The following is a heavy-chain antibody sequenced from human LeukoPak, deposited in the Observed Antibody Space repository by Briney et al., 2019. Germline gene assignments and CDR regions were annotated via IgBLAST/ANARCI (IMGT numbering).Heavy chain of an antibody. V-gene: IGHV3-9*01. CDR2: ISWNSGSI. J-gene: IGHJ3*02. D-gene: IGHD5-12*01. CDR1: GFTFDDYA. CDR3: ATGYALVDNSGSLDAFHI. Sequence: GGSLRLSCAASGFTFDDYAMHWVRQAPGKGLEWVSGISWNSGSIGYADSVKGRFTISRDNAKNSLYLQMNSLRAEDTALYYCATGYALVDNSGSLDAFHIWGQGTMVTVSS.